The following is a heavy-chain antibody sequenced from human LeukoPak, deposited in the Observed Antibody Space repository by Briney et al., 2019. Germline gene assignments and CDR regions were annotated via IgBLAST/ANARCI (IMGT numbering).Heavy chain of an antibody. D-gene: IGHD3-22*01. Sequence: GGSLRLSCAASGFTFSSYSMNWVRQAPGKGLEWVSYISVSSSTIYYADSVKGRFTISRDNSKNTLYLQMNSLRAEDTAVYYCAKDAGWLVVVMGSVEYWGQGTLVTVSS. J-gene: IGHJ4*02. CDR3: AKDAGWLVVVMGSVEY. CDR2: ISVSSSTI. V-gene: IGHV3-48*01. CDR1: GFTFSSYS.